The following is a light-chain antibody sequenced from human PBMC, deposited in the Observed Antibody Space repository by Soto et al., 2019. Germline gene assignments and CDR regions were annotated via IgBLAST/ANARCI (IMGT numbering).Light chain of an antibody. J-gene: IGKJ5*01. Sequence: EIVLTQSPGTLSLSPGERATLSCRASQSVSNSYLAWYQQKPGQAPRLLLYGTSSRATGIPDRFSGSGSGTDFTLAISRLEPEDFAVYYCQQYGSSPGVTFGQGTRLEIK. CDR1: QSVSNSY. CDR3: QQYGSSPGVT. V-gene: IGKV3-20*01. CDR2: GTS.